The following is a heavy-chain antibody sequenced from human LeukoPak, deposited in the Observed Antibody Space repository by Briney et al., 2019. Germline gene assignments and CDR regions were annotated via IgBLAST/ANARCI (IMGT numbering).Heavy chain of an antibody. Sequence: AASVKVSCKASGYTFTSYYMHWVRQAPGQGLEWMGIINPSGGSTSYAQKFQGRVTMTRDTSMSTVYMELSSLRSEDTAVYYCARDWGQHIVVVTATWTFDYWGQGTLVTVSS. CDR1: GYTFTSYY. CDR2: INPSGGST. D-gene: IGHD2-21*02. J-gene: IGHJ4*02. CDR3: ARDWGQHIVVVTATWTFDY. V-gene: IGHV1-46*01.